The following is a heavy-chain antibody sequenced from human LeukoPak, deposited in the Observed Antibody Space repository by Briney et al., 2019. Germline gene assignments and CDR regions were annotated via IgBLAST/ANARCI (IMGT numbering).Heavy chain of an antibody. CDR1: GFTFSNYG. V-gene: IGHV3-30*18. Sequence: GRSLRLSCAASGFTFSNYGIHCVRQAPGKGLEWVAVISNDGSNKYYADSVKGRFTISRDNSENTLYLQMNSLRAEDTAVYYCAKETGRWELEWGQGTLVTVSS. CDR3: AKETGRWELE. D-gene: IGHD1-26*01. J-gene: IGHJ4*02. CDR2: ISNDGSNK.